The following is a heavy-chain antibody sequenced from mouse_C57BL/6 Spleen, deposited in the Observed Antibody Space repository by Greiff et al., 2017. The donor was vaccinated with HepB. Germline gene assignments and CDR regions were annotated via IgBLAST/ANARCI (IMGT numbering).Heavy chain of an antibody. Sequence: VQLQQSGAELARPGASVKMSCKASGYTFTSYTMHWVKQRPGQGLEWIGYINPSSGYTKYNQKFKDKATLTANKSSSKAYMQLISLTSEDSAVYYCVRDSLDYWGQGTTLTVSS. J-gene: IGHJ2*01. V-gene: IGHV1-4*01. CDR1: GYTFTSYT. CDR3: VRDSLDY. D-gene: IGHD3-3*01. CDR2: INPSSGYT.